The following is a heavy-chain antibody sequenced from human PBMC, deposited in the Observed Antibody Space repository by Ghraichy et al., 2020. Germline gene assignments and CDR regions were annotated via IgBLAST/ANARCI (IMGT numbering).Heavy chain of an antibody. D-gene: IGHD2-15*01. CDR3: ARGVVIDY. CDR1: GGSFSGYY. Sequence: SETLSLTCAVYGGSFSGYYWSWIRQPPGKGLEWIGEINHSGSTNYNPSLKSRVTISVDTSKNQFSLKLSSVTAADTAVYYCARGVVIDYWGQGTLVTVSS. CDR2: INHSGST. V-gene: IGHV4-34*01. J-gene: IGHJ4*02.